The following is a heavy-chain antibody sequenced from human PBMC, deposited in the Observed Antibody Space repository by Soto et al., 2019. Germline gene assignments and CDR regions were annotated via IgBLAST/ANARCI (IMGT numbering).Heavy chain of an antibody. CDR3: AASRFLEWFPTYYYYGMDV. D-gene: IGHD3-3*01. J-gene: IGHJ6*02. V-gene: IGHV3-72*01. Sequence: GSLRLSCAASGFTFSDHYMDWVRQAPGKGLEWVGRTRNKANSYTTEYAASVKGRFTISRDDSKNSLYLQMNSLKTEDTAVYYCAASRFLEWFPTYYYYGMDVWGQGRTVTVSS. CDR1: GFTFSDHY. CDR2: TRNKANSYTT.